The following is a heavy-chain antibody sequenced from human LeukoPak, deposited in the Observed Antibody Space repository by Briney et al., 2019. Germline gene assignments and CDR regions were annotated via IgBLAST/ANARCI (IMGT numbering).Heavy chain of an antibody. J-gene: IGHJ6*02. V-gene: IGHV1-69*13. D-gene: IGHD1-14*01. CDR2: IIPIFDSA. CDR1: GGTFSSYA. Sequence: SVKVSCKASGGTFSSYAISWVRQAPGQGLEWMGGIIPIFDSAKYAQKFQGRVTITADESTSTANMELSSLRSEDTAVYYCARDRTPGPYYYYGMDVWGQGTTVTVSS. CDR3: ARDRTPGPYYYYGMDV.